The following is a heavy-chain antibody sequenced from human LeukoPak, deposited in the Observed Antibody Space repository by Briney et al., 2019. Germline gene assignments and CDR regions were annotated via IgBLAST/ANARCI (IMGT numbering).Heavy chain of an antibody. CDR3: ARDKRGLAVAGPTYYFDY. CDR2: ISYDGSNK. CDR1: GFTFSSYA. V-gene: IGHV3-30-3*01. Sequence: GGSLRLSCAASGFTFSSYAMHWVRQAPGKGLEWVAVISYDGSNKYYADSVKGRFTISRDNSKNTLYLQMNSLRAEDTAVYYCARDKRGLAVAGPTYYFDYWGQGTLVTVSS. D-gene: IGHD6-19*01. J-gene: IGHJ4*02.